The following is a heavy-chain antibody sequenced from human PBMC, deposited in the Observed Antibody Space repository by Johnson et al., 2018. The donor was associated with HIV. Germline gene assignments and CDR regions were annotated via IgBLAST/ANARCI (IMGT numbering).Heavy chain of an antibody. CDR2: VYSGGST. V-gene: IGHV3-66*01. J-gene: IGHJ3*02. D-gene: IGHD2-15*01. CDR3: VTLVVAPPFDI. CDR1: GLTVSTNY. Sequence: VQLVESGGGMVQPGGSLRLSCAASGLTVSTNYMSWVRQAPGRGLEWVSVVYSGGSTYYADSVKGRFTISRDNSKNTLYLQMNSLRAEDTAVYYCVTLVVAPPFDIWGQGTMVTVSS.